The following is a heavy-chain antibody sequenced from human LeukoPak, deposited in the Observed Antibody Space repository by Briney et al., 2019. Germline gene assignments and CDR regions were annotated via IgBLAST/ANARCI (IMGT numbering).Heavy chain of an antibody. CDR3: ARDRDYYGSGSYFDY. CDR1: GYSISSGYY. Sequence: KPSETLSLTCAVSGYSISSGYYWGWIRQPPGKGLEWIGSIYHSGSTYYNPSLKSRVTISVDTSKNQFSLKLSSVTAADTAVYYCARDRDYYGSGSYFDYWGQGTLVTVSS. J-gene: IGHJ4*02. D-gene: IGHD3-10*01. V-gene: IGHV4-38-2*02. CDR2: IYHSGST.